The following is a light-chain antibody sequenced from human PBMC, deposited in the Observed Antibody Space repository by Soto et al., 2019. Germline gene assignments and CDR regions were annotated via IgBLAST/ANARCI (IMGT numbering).Light chain of an antibody. V-gene: IGLV2-11*01. Sequence: QSALTQPRSVSGSPGQSVTVSCTGTSSDVGGYNYVFWYQQHTGKAPKLRIYDVSKRPSGVPDRFSGSKSGNTASLTISGLEAEDEADYYCCSYAGSSFWVFGGGTQLTVL. CDR1: SSDVGGYNY. J-gene: IGLJ3*02. CDR2: DVS. CDR3: CSYAGSSFWV.